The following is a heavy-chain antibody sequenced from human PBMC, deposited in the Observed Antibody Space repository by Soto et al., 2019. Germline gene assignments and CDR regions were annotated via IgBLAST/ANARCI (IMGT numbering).Heavy chain of an antibody. J-gene: IGHJ3*01. CDR3: ARDGYCSSNSCSRGALDL. CDR1: GFTLSSYG. Sequence: GGSLRLSCAASGFTLSSYGMNWVRQAPGKCLEWVSYITSSSSTLYYADSVKGRFTISRDNAKNSLYLQMNSLRAEDTAVYYCARDGYCSSNSCSRGALDLWGQGTMVTGSS. D-gene: IGHD2-2*01. V-gene: IGHV3-48*01. CDR2: ITSSSSTL.